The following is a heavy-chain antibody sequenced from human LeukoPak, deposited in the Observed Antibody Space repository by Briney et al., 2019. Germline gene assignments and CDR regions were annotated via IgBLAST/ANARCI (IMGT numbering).Heavy chain of an antibody. CDR3: AREDGDAFDI. V-gene: IGHV3-48*03. J-gene: IGHJ3*02. Sequence: GGSLRLSCAASGFTFSSYEMGWVRRAPGKGLEWVSYIGSSGGSRYYADSVKGRFTSSRDNAKNSLYLQMNSLRVEETAVYYCAREDGDAFDIWGQGTMVSVSS. CDR1: GFTFSSYE. D-gene: IGHD5-24*01. CDR2: IGSSGGSR.